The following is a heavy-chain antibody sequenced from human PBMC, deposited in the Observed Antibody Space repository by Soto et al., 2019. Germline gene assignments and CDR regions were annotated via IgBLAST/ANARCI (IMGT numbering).Heavy chain of an antibody. CDR1: GYPFSAFD. CDR2: MNPDSGDT. J-gene: IGHJ4*02. Sequence: QVQLVQSGAEVKKPGASVKVSCAASGYPFSAFDINWVRQAGGQGLEWMGWMNPDSGDTAFAQRFQDRITMTRYTSISTAYMELSRLTSDDTAVYFCVRQPGGVATPGDDYWGQGTLVTVSS. CDR3: VRQPGGVATPGDDY. V-gene: IGHV1-8*01. D-gene: IGHD2-15*01.